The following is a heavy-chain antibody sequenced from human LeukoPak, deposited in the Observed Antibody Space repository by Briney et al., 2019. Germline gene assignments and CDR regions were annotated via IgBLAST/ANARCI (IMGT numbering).Heavy chain of an antibody. D-gene: IGHD2-2*01. CDR1: GFTFSSYS. CDR3: ARDMSYQLYYYYYYYGMDV. J-gene: IGHJ6*02. V-gene: IGHV3-21*01. CDR2: ISSSSSYI. Sequence: GGSLRLSCAASGFTFSSYSMNWVRQAPGKGLEWVSSISSSSSYIYYADSVKGRFTISRDNAKNSLYLQVNSLRAEDTAVYYCARDMSYQLYYYYYYYGMDVWGQGTTVTVSS.